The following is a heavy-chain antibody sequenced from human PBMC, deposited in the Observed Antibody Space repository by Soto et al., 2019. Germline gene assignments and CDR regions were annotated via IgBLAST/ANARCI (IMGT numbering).Heavy chain of an antibody. D-gene: IGHD5-12*01. CDR1: GITFSSYA. CDR2: VIPIFGTA. V-gene: IGHV1-69*12. J-gene: IGHJ4*02. CDR3: ARARWLQPFDY. Sequence: QVQLVQSGAEVKKPGSSVKVSCKASGITFSSYALSWVRQAPGQGLEWMGGVIPIFGTANYAQKFQGRVTITADESTSTAYMEMSSLTSEDTAIYYCARARWLQPFDYWGQGTLVTVSS.